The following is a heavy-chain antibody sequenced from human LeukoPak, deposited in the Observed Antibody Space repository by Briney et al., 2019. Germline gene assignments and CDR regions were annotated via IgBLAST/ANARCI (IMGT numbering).Heavy chain of an antibody. J-gene: IGHJ3*02. Sequence: GGSLRLSCAASGFTFSDYWMTWVRQAPGKGLECVANIKQDGSEKFYVDSVKGRFTISRDNAKNSLYLQMNSLRAEDMAVYYCARDGRFSYGAFDIWGQGTMVTVSS. D-gene: IGHD3-3*01. CDR3: ARDGRFSYGAFDI. V-gene: IGHV3-7*01. CDR1: GFTFSDYW. CDR2: IKQDGSEK.